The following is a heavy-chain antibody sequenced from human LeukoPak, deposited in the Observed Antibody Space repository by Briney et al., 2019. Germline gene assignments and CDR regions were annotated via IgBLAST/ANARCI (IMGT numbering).Heavy chain of an antibody. J-gene: IGHJ6*02. CDR3: ARGTAAAIWAV. V-gene: IGHV1-8*01. D-gene: IGHD6-13*01. CDR1: GYTFTSYD. Sequence: ASVKVSCKASGYTFTSYDINWVRQATGQGLEWMGRMNPNSGNTGYAQKFQGRVTMTRNTSISTAYMELSSLKSEDTAVYYCARGTAAAIWAVWGQGTTVTVSS. CDR2: MNPNSGNT.